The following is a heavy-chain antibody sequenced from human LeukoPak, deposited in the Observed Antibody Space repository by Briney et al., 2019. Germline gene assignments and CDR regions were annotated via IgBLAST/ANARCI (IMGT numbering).Heavy chain of an antibody. Sequence: SETLSLTCTVSGGSISSYYWSWIRQPPGKGLEWIGYIFYSGSANYNPSLKSRVTISVDTSKNQFSLKLSSVTAADTAVYYCTRNSGWYGLSWGQGTLVTVSS. D-gene: IGHD6-19*01. J-gene: IGHJ1*01. CDR2: IFYSGSA. CDR1: GGSISSYY. V-gene: IGHV4-59*01. CDR3: TRNSGWYGLS.